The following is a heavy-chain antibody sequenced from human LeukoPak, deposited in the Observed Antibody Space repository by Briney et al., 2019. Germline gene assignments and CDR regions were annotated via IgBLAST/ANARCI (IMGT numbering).Heavy chain of an antibody. CDR2: ISSDGIST. V-gene: IGHV3-74*01. J-gene: IGHJ4*02. CDR1: GFTFSNYW. CDR3: ARDVGNFDY. Sequence: PGGSLRLSCAASGFTFSNYWMHWVRQAPGKGLVWVSRISSDGISTGYADSVKGRFTVSRDNAKKTLYLQMNSLRAEDTAVYYCARDVGNFDYWGQGTLVTVSS.